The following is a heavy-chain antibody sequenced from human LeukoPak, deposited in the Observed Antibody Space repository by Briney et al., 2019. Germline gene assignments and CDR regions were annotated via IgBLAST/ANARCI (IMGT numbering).Heavy chain of an antibody. CDR2: IIAIFGTG. CDR1: GGTFRDYA. D-gene: IGHD5-24*01. CDR3: ARTRDGYKYGFDN. Sequence: SVKVSCKASGGTFRDYAFSWVRQAPGQGLEWMGAIIAIFGTGEYAQKFQGRVTITTDESTSTVYMEMSSLRSEDTAVYYCARTRDGYKYGFDNWGQGTLVAVSS. V-gene: IGHV1-69*05. J-gene: IGHJ4*02.